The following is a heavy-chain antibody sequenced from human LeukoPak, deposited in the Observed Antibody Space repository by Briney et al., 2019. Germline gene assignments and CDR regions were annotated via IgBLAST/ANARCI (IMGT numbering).Heavy chain of an antibody. J-gene: IGHJ3*02. V-gene: IGHV3-66*02. D-gene: IGHD3-22*01. CDR3: ARDNHNYDSSGYFHDAFDI. Sequence: GGSLRLSCAASGFTVSGNYMSWVRQAPGKGLEWVSVIYSGGSTYYADSVKGRFTISRDNSKNTLYLQMNSLRAEDTAVYYCARDNHNYDSSGYFHDAFDIWGQGTMVTVSS. CDR1: GFTVSGNY. CDR2: IYSGGST.